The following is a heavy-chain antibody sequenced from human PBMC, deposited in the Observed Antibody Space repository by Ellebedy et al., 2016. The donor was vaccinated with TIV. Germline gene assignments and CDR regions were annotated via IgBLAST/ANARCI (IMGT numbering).Heavy chain of an antibody. D-gene: IGHD3-16*01. CDR2: IKEDGSEK. V-gene: IGHV3-7*04. CDR1: GFTFSNYW. CDR3: ARGMRVMSYYYGMDV. J-gene: IGHJ6*02. Sequence: GGSLRLSCAVSGFTFSNYWMNWVRQATGKGLEWVANIKEDGSEKYYVDPVKGRFTISRANAKNSLYLQMNSLRAEDTAVYHCARGMRVMSYYYGMDVWGQGTTVTVSS.